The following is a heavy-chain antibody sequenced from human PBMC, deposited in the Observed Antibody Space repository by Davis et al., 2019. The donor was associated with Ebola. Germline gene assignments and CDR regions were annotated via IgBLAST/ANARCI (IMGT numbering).Heavy chain of an antibody. J-gene: IGHJ4*02. V-gene: IGHV3-15*01. Sequence: PGGSLRLSCAASGFTFSNAWMSWVRQAPGKGLEWVGRIKSKTDGGTTDYAAPVKGRFTISRDDSKNTLYLQMNSLKTEDTAVYYCAKDFRGYSGYDGNWGQGTLVTVSS. CDR3: AKDFRGYSGYDGN. D-gene: IGHD5-12*01. CDR1: GFTFSNAW. CDR2: IKSKTDGGTT.